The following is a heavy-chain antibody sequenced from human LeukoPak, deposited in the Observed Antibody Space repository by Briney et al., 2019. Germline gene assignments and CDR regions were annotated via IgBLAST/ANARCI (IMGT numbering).Heavy chain of an antibody. V-gene: IGHV1-69*04. CDR2: IIPILGIA. Sequence: GASVKVSCKASGGTFSSYAISWVRQAPGQGLEWMGRIIPILGIANYAQKFQGRVTITADKSTSTAYMELSSLRSEDTAVYYCARVSWVRGVIITFDYWGQGTLVTVSS. J-gene: IGHJ4*02. CDR1: GGTFSSYA. CDR3: ARVSWVRGVIITFDY. D-gene: IGHD3-10*01.